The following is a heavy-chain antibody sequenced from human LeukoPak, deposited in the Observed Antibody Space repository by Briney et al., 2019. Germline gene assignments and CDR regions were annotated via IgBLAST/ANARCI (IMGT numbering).Heavy chain of an antibody. V-gene: IGHV4-59*01. CDR2: IYYSGST. CDR3: ARGWYDGDWFDP. J-gene: IGHJ5*02. Sequence: SETLSLTCTVSGGSISSYYWSWIRQPPGKGLEWIGYIYYSGSTNYNPSLKSRVTISVDTSKNQFSLKLSSVTAADTAVYYCARGWYDGDWFDPWGQGTLVTVSS. CDR1: GGSISSYY. D-gene: IGHD6-19*01.